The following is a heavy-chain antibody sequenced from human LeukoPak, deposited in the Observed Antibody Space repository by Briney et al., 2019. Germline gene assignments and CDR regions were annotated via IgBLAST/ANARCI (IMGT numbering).Heavy chain of an antibody. V-gene: IGHV3-21*01. CDR1: GFTFSTSG. CDR2: ISSSSSYI. J-gene: IGHJ4*02. CDR3: ARGRSGSYYSFDY. Sequence: GGSLRLSCAASGFTFSTSGMHWVRQAPGKGLEWVSSISSSSSYIYYADSVKGRFTISRDNAKNTLYLQMNSLRAEDTAVYYCARGRSGSYYSFDYWGQGTLVTVSS. D-gene: IGHD1-26*01.